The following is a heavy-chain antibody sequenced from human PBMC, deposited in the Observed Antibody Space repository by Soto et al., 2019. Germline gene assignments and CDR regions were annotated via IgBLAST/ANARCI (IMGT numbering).Heavy chain of an antibody. J-gene: IGHJ4*02. CDR3: ARDDVVTRTHQFDY. D-gene: IGHD1-20*01. Sequence: SVKVSCKASGGTFSSYAISWVRQAPGQGLEWMGGIIPIFGTANYAQKFQGRVTITADESTSTAYMELSSLRSEDTAVYYCARDDVVTRTHQFDYWGQGTLVTVSS. CDR2: IIPIFGTA. CDR1: GGTFSSYA. V-gene: IGHV1-69*13.